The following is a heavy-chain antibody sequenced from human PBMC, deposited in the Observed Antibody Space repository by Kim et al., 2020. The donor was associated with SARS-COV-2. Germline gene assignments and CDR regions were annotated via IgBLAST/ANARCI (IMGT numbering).Heavy chain of an antibody. CDR3: ARAQWLPKVYFDY. Sequence: YEQEFQGRVTMTRDTSISTAYMELSRLRADDTAVYYCARAQWLPKVYFDYWGQGTLVTVSS. J-gene: IGHJ4*02. D-gene: IGHD6-19*01. V-gene: IGHV1-2*02.